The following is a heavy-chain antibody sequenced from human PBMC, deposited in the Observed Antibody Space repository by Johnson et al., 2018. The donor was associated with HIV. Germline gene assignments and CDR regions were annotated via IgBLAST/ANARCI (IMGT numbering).Heavy chain of an antibody. V-gene: IGHV3-30*02. CDR3: ARGPILEWLSGDGFDM. CDR2: IRYDGSNK. J-gene: IGHJ3*02. Sequence: QVQLVESGGGVVQTGGSLRLSCAASGFTFSSYGMHWVRQAPGKGLEWVAFIRYDGSNKYYADSVKGRFTISRDNSKNTLYLQMNSLRVEDTAMYYCARGPILEWLSGDGFDMWGQGTMVTV. D-gene: IGHD3-3*01. CDR1: GFTFSSYG.